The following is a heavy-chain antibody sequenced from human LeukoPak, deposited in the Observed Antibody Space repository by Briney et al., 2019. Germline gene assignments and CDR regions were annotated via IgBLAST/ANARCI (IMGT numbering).Heavy chain of an antibody. CDR2: IYYSGST. J-gene: IGHJ5*02. Sequence: SETLSLTCTVSGGSISSSSYYWGWMRQPPGKGLEWIGSIYYSGSTYYNPSLKSRVTISVDTSKNQFSLKLSSVTAADTAVYYCARGRAKAARHNWFGPWGQGTLVTVSS. V-gene: IGHV4-39*07. CDR3: ARGRAKAARHNWFGP. D-gene: IGHD6-6*01. CDR1: GGSISSSSYY.